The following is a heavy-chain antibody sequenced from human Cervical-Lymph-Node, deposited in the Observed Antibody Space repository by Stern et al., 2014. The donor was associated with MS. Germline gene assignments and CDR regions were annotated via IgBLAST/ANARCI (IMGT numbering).Heavy chain of an antibody. Sequence: EVQLVESGGGLVQPGGSLRLSCAASGLTFSSYWMHWVRQAPGKGLGLVVHINGDGIITSYEDSVKGRFTISRANAKSTLYLQMNSLRAEDAAVYYCARPLVGFDVWGQGTMVTVSS. J-gene: IGHJ3*01. D-gene: IGHD2-15*01. V-gene: IGHV3-74*01. CDR2: INGDGIIT. CDR1: GLTFSSYW. CDR3: ARPLVGFDV.